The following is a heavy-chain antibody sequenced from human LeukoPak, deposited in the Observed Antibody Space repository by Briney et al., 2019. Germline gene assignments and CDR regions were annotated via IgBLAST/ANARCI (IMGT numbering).Heavy chain of an antibody. CDR2: ISAYNGNT. CDR3: ARDHLPYCGGDCRPFDS. D-gene: IGHD2-21*02. CDR1: GYTFTSYG. V-gene: IGHV1-18*01. J-gene: IGHJ5*01. Sequence: ASVKVSCKASGYTFTSYGISWVRQAPGQGLEWMGWISAYNGNTNYAQKLQGRVTMTTDTSTSTAYMELRSLRSDDTAVYYCARDHLPYCGGDCRPFDSWGQETLVTVSS.